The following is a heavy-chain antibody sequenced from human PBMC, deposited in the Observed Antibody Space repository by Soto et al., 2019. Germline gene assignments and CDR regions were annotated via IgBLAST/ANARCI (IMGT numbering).Heavy chain of an antibody. Sequence: ASVKVSCKASGYTFTSYYMHWVRQAPGQGLEWMGIINPSGGSTSYAQKFQGRVTMTRDTSTSTVYMELSSLRSEDTAVYYCARDLENRGTYDILTGHLSGFDPWGQGTLVTVSS. CDR1: GYTFTSYY. CDR3: ARDLENRGTYDILTGHLSGFDP. V-gene: IGHV1-46*03. D-gene: IGHD3-9*01. CDR2: INPSGGST. J-gene: IGHJ5*02.